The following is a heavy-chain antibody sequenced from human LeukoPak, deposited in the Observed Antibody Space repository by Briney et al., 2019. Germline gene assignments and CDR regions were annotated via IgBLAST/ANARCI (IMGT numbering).Heavy chain of an antibody. D-gene: IGHD3-10*01. CDR3: ARVCCIVRGVIITATYYYYMDV. CDR2: I. CDR1: GFTFSSYS. Sequence: GGSLRLSCAASGFTFSSYSMNWVRQAPGRGLEWVSSIYYADSVKGRFTISRDNAKNSLYLQMNSLRAEDTAVYYCARVCCIVRGVIITATYYYYMDVWGKGTTVTVSS. V-gene: IGHV3-21*01. J-gene: IGHJ6*03.